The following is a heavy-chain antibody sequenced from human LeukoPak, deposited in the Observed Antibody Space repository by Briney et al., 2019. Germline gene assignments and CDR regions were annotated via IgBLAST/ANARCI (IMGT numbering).Heavy chain of an antibody. CDR1: GFTFSSYAM. D-gene: IGHD4-23*01. J-gene: IGHJ4*02. CDR3: ARNGGNSDFDF. V-gene: IGHV4-4*02. Sequence: PGGSLRLSCAASGFTFSSYAMSWVRQPPGKGLEWIGEIYHSGSTNYNPSLKSRVTISVDKSKNQFSLKVSSVTAADTAVYYCARNGGNSDFDFWGQGTLVTVSS. CDR2: IYHSGST.